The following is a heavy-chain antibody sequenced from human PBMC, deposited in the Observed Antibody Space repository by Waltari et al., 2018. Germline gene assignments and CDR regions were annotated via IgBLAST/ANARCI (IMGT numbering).Heavy chain of an antibody. D-gene: IGHD5-18*01. V-gene: IGHV1-24*01. CDR2: FDPEEGQT. CDR1: GYTLTKLS. Sequence: QVQLVQSGAEVKKPGASVKVSCKVSGYTLTKLSMHWVRQAPGKGLEWMGGFDPEEGQTIYAQKFQGRVTMTEDTATDTAYMDLSSLRSEDTAVYYCATDGRRDVDTAMVGAFDIWGQGTMVTVSS. J-gene: IGHJ3*02. CDR3: ATDGRRDVDTAMVGAFDI.